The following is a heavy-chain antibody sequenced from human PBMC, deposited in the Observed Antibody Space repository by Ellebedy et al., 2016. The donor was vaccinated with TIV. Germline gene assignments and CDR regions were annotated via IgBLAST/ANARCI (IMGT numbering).Heavy chain of an antibody. CDR1: GDSVSTNSAA. J-gene: IGHJ4*02. CDR3: AKDMGLTVRGVMNY. CDR2: TYYRSKWYN. Sequence: SQTLSLTCAISGDSVSTNSAAWNWIRQSPSRGLEWLGRTYYRSKWYNDYAVSVKSRITINPDTSKNQFSLQLNSVTPEDTALYYCAKDMGLTVRGVMNYWGQGTLVTVSS. D-gene: IGHD3-10*01. V-gene: IGHV6-1*01.